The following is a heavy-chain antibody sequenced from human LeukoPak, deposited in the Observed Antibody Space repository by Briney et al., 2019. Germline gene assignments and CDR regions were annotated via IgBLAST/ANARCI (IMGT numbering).Heavy chain of an antibody. D-gene: IGHD3-22*01. Sequence: SGPTLVKPTQTLTLTCTFSGFSLSTSGVGVGWIRQPPGKALEWLALIYWDDDKRYSPSLKSRLTITKDTSKNQVVLTMTNMDPVDTATYYCALQPSYYDSGGYYVDYWGQGTLVTVSS. CDR3: ALQPSYYDSGGYYVDY. V-gene: IGHV2-5*02. CDR2: IYWDDDK. J-gene: IGHJ4*02. CDR1: GFSLSTSGVG.